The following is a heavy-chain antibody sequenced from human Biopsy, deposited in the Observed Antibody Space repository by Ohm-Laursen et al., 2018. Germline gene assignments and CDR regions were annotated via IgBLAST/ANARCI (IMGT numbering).Heavy chain of an antibody. V-gene: IGHV3-21*01. CDR3: ARHGDNDYSNFDS. CDR1: GFIFSDYK. Sequence: SLRLFCAASGFIFSDYKMNWVRQPPGKGLEWVSSISTSGSSTNYADSVKGRFTMSRDNAEKSLYLQMNSLGVEDTAVYYCARHGDNDYSNFDSWGQGALVTVSS. CDR2: ISTSGSST. J-gene: IGHJ4*02. D-gene: IGHD4-11*01.